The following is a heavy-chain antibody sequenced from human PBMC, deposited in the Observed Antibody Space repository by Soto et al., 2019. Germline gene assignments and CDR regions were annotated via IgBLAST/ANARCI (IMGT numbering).Heavy chain of an antibody. J-gene: IGHJ3*02. CDR2: INAGNGNT. V-gene: IGHV1-3*01. Sequence: ASGKVCCKASGYTFTSYSMHWVRQAPGQRLEWMGWINAGNGNTKYSQKFQGRVTITRDTSASTAYMELSSLRSEDTAVYYCARDEYSSSWYNAFDIWGQGTMVTVSS. CDR3: ARDEYSSSWYNAFDI. CDR1: GYTFTSYS. D-gene: IGHD6-13*01.